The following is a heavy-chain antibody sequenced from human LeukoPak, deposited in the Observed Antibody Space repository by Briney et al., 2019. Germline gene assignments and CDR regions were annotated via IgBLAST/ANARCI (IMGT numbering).Heavy chain of an antibody. V-gene: IGHV3-9*03. CDR1: GFTFDDYA. CDR3: AXSTXPXXSSXDX. D-gene: IGHD6-13*01. J-gene: IGHJ4*02. CDR2: ISWNSGSM. Sequence: PGRSLRLSCAASGFTFDDYAMHWVRQAPGKGLEWVSGISWNSGSMGYADSVKGRFTISRDNAKNSLYLQMNSLGAEDMALYYCAXSTXPXXSSXDXXGQGTLVT.